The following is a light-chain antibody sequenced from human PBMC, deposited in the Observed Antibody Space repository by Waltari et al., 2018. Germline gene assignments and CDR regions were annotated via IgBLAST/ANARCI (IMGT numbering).Light chain of an antibody. Sequence: IVLTQSPGTLSLSLGERATVSCRASQSVSRALAWYQQKPGQAPRRLIYGASTRATGIPDRFSGSGSGTDFSLTISRLEPDDFAIYYCQHYLRLPVTFGQGTTVEI. CDR1: QSVSRA. V-gene: IGKV3-20*01. CDR2: GAS. J-gene: IGKJ1*01. CDR3: QHYLRLPVT.